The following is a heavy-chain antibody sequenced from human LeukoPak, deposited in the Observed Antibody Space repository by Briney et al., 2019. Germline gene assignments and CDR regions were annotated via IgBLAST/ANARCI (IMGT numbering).Heavy chain of an antibody. V-gene: IGHV4-30-2*01. Sequence: SETLSLTCAVSGGSMSSGGYSWSWIRQPPGKGLEFIGYIYHSGNTYYDPSLKSRVTISVDRSKNLLSLKLSSVTAADTAVYYCAKMSSSSNWFDPWGQGSLVTVSS. CDR3: AKMSSSSNWFDP. CDR2: IYHSGNT. CDR1: GGSMSSGGYS. J-gene: IGHJ5*02. D-gene: IGHD6-6*01.